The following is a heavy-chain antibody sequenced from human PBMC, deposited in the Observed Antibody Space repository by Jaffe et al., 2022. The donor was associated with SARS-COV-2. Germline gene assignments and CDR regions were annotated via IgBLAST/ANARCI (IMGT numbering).Heavy chain of an antibody. CDR1: GFTFSSYW. D-gene: IGHD1-26*01. J-gene: IGHJ6*02. CDR2: INSDGSST. CDR3: ARWGVRATEVYYYGMDV. Sequence: EVQLVESGGGLVQPGGSLRLSCAASGFTFSSYWMHWVRQAPGKGLVWVSRINSDGSSTSYADSVKGRFTISRDNAKNTLYLQMNSLRAEDTAVYYCARWGVRATEVYYYGMDVWGQGTTVTVSS. V-gene: IGHV3-74*01.